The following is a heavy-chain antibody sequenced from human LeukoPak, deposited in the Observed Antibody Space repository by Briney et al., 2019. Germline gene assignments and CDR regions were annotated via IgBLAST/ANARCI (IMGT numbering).Heavy chain of an antibody. CDR1: TDSTNTYY. J-gene: IGHJ5*02. D-gene: IGHD1-7*01. CDR3: VRLRWELLAPYLHH. Sequence: SETLSLTCSVSTDSTNTYYWTWIRQSPGKGLEWIGHIYQSGSTDYNPSFKSRVTISIDMSKKEFSLKLTSVTVADTAMYYCVRLRWELLAPYLHHWGQGAFVIVSS. CDR2: IYQSGST. V-gene: IGHV4-59*01.